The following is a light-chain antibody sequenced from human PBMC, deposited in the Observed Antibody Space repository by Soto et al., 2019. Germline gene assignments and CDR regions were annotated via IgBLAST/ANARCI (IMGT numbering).Light chain of an antibody. CDR2: AAS. Sequence: AIRMTQSPSSLSASTGDRVTITCRASQGIRSYLAWYQQKPGKAPKLLIYAASTLQSGVPSRFRGSGSGTDFTLTISCLQSEDFETYYCQQYYSYPITFGQGTRLEIK. J-gene: IGKJ5*01. CDR1: QGIRSY. V-gene: IGKV1-8*01. CDR3: QQYYSYPIT.